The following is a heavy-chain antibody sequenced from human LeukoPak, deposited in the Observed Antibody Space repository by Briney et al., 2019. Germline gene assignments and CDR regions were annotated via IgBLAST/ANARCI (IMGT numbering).Heavy chain of an antibody. D-gene: IGHD5-24*01. J-gene: IGHJ4*02. CDR2: IGTGGET. Sequence: PGGSLRLSCAASGFIFSAYAMSWVRQAPGQGLEWVSVIGTGGETHYADSVKGRFTISRDNSKNTLFLQMNSLRGEDTAVYYCGRDRTRDGYNQGRVFDYWGQGTLVTVSS. CDR1: GFIFSAYA. CDR3: GRDRTRDGYNQGRVFDY. V-gene: IGHV3-23*01.